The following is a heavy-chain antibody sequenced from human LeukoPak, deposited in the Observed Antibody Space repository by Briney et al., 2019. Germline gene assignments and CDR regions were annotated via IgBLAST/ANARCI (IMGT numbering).Heavy chain of an antibody. CDR2: ISSSSSYI. Sequence: GGSLRLSCTASGFTVSSNYMSWVRQAPGKGLEWVSSISSSSSYIYYADSVKGRFTISRDNAKNSLYLQMNSLRAEDTAVYYCARGGRTVTSWGGFDPWGQGTLVTVSS. J-gene: IGHJ5*02. CDR3: ARGGRTVTSWGGFDP. V-gene: IGHV3-21*01. CDR1: GFTVSSNY. D-gene: IGHD4-11*01.